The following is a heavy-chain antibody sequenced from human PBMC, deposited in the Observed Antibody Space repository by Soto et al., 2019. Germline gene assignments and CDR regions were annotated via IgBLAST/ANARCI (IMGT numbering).Heavy chain of an antibody. Sequence: PAGSLRLSCGASGFTFSSYGMHWVRQAPGKGLEWVAVIWYDGSNKYYADSVKGRFTISRDNSKNTLYLQMNSLRAEDTAVYYCARGSVEMATISFDYWGQGTLVTVSS. V-gene: IGHV3-33*01. CDR2: IWYDGSNK. CDR3: ARGSVEMATISFDY. D-gene: IGHD5-12*01. CDR1: GFTFSSYG. J-gene: IGHJ4*02.